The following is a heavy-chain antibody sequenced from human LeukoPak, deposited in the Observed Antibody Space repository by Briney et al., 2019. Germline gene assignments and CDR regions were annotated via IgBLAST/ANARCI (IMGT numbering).Heavy chain of an antibody. D-gene: IGHD3-16*02. CDR1: GDSVSSNSAA. V-gene: IGHV6-1*01. CDR2: TYYRSKWYN. Sequence: SQTLSLTCAISGDSVSSNSAAWNWIRQSPSRGPEWLGRTYYRSKWYNDYAVSVKSRITINPDTSKNQFSLQLNSVTPEDTAVYYCARASVYDYVWGSYRYQYYFDYWGQGTLVTVSS. J-gene: IGHJ4*02. CDR3: ARASVYDYVWGSYRYQYYFDY.